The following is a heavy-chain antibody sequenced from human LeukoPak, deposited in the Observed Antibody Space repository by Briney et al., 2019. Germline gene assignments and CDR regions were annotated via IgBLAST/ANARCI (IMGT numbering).Heavy chain of an antibody. CDR3: ARHGAITMVRGVTPFDY. V-gene: IGHV4-39*01. J-gene: IGHJ4*02. CDR2: IYYSGST. D-gene: IGHD3-10*01. CDR1: GGSISSSSYY. Sequence: PSETLSLTCTVSGGSISSSSYYWGWIRQPPGKGLEWIGSIYYSGSTYYSPSLKSRVTISVDTSKNQFSLKLSSVTAADTAVYYCARHGAITMVRGVTPFDYWGQGTLVTVSS.